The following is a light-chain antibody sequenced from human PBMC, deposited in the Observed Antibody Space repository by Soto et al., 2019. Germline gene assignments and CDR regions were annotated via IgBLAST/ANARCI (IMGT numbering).Light chain of an antibody. CDR2: DAS. J-gene: IGKJ4*01. Sequence: EIVLTQSPATLSLSPGERATLSCRASQSVSSYLAWYQQKPGQAPRLLLYDASNRATGIPARFSGSGSWTAFPLTISSLEPEDFAVYYCQQRSNWSPLTFGGGTKVEIK. CDR3: QQRSNWSPLT. V-gene: IGKV3-11*01. CDR1: QSVSSY.